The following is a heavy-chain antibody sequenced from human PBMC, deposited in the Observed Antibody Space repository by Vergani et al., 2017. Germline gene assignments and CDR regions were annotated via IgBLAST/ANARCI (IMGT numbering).Heavy chain of an antibody. CDR3: ARGQWVIEA. CDR1: GFAINGEDTW. J-gene: IGHJ4*02. CDR2: ISSTGTSS. Sequence: QEQLQESGPRLLKPSQTLSLTCSVSGFAINGEDTWWTWIRRSPGKGLEWIGRISSTGTSSSYNLSLGDRPAISLDTSTNQFFLTLTSGTAADTAIYYGARGQWVIEAWGQGTPVTVSS. D-gene: IGHD1-26*01. V-gene: IGHV4-30-4*08.